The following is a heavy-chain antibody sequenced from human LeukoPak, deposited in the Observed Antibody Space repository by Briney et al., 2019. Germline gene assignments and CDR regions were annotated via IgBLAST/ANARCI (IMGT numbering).Heavy chain of an antibody. J-gene: IGHJ6*02. V-gene: IGHV4-34*01. CDR3: AREGTLAPYQLLYRYYYYGMDV. CDR2: INHSGST. CDR1: GGSFSGYY. D-gene: IGHD2-2*02. Sequence: SETLSLTCAVYGGSFSGYYWSWIRQPPGKGLEWIGEINHSGSTNYNPSLKSRVTMSVDTSKNQFSLKLSSVTAADTAVYYCAREGTLAPYQLLYRYYYYGMDVWGQGTTVTVSS.